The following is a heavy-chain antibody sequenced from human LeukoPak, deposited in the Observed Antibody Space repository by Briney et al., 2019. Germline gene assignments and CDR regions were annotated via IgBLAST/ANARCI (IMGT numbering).Heavy chain of an antibody. D-gene: IGHD6-19*01. J-gene: IGHJ4*02. V-gene: IGHV3-21*04. CDR1: GFSFSNTW. CDR2: ISSSSSYI. CDR3: AKDGTGIAVAGPFDY. Sequence: PGGSLRLSCAASGFSFSNTWMNWVRQAPGKGLEWVSSISSSSSYIYYADSVKGRFIISRDNAKNSLYLQMNSLRAEDTAVYYCAKDGTGIAVAGPFDYWGQGTLVTVSS.